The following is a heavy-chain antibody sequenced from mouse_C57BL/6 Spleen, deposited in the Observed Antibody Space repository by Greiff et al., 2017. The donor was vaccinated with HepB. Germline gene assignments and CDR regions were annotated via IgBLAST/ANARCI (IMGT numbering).Heavy chain of an antibody. CDR2: ISDGGSYT. J-gene: IGHJ3*01. CDR3: ASSSTMVTTPFAY. D-gene: IGHD2-2*01. Sequence: EVKLQESGGGLVKPGGSLKLSCAASGFTFSSYAMSWVRQTPEKRLEWVATISDGGSYTYYPDNVKGRFTISRDNAKNNLYLQMSHLKSEDTAMYYCASSSTMVTTPFAYWGQGTLVTVSA. V-gene: IGHV5-4*03. CDR1: GFTFSSYA.